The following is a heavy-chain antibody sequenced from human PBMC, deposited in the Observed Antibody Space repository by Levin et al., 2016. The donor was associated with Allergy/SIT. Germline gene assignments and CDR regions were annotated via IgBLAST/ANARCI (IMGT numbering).Heavy chain of an antibody. CDR3: ARGWRRSDSPFDS. D-gene: IGHD2-15*01. CDR1: TASISDDDYC. Sequence: SETLSLTCTVSTASISDDDYCWNWIRQHPGKGLEWIGYTSYSGRTYHNPSLKGRVTISLDTSNSQFSLFLSSVTAADTAVYYCARGWRRSDSPFDSWGQGTLVTVSS. J-gene: IGHJ4*02. V-gene: IGHV4-31*03. CDR2: TSYSGRT.